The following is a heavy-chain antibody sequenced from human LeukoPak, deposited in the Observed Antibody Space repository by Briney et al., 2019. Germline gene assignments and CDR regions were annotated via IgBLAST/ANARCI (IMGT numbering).Heavy chain of an antibody. CDR2: ISSSSSYI. V-gene: IGHV3-21*01. Sequence: GGSLRLSCAASGFTFSSYSMNWVRQAPGKGLEWVSSISSSSSYIYYADSVKGRFTISRDNAKNSLYLQMNSLRAEDTAVYYCARDQGFTYPLDYWGQGTLVTVSS. J-gene: IGHJ4*02. CDR3: ARDQGFTYPLDY. CDR1: GFTFSSYS. D-gene: IGHD3-16*01.